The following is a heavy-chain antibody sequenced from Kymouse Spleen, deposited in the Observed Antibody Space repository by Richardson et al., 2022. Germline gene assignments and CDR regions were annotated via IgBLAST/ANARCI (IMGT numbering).Heavy chain of an antibody. D-gene: IGHD3-10*01. CDR2: TYYRSKWYN. V-gene: IGHV6-1*01. CDR1: GDSVSSNSAA. CDR3: AREGVYGSGSYYKDWYFDL. Sequence: QVQLQQSGPGLVKPSQTLSLTCAISGDSVSSNSAAWNWIRQSPSRGLEWLGRTYYRSKWYNDYAVSVKSRITINPDTSKNQFSLQLNSVTPEDTAVYYCAREGVYGSGSYYKDWYFDLWGRGTLVTVSS. J-gene: IGHJ2*01.